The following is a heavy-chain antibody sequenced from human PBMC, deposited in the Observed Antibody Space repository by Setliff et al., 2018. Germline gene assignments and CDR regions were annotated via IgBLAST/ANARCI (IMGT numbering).Heavy chain of an antibody. CDR1: GFSFSSYS. D-gene: IGHD5-18*01. V-gene: IGHV3-23*01. CDR2: IRGNGGRT. Sequence: PGGSLRLSCAVSGFSFSSYSMSWVRQAPGKGLEWVSSIRGNGGRTYYSDSVKGRFTISRDNSRNTLYLEMDGLRVEDTAVYYCARAADSYGPPRSYMDVWGKGTTVTVSS. CDR3: ARAADSYGPPRSYMDV. J-gene: IGHJ6*03.